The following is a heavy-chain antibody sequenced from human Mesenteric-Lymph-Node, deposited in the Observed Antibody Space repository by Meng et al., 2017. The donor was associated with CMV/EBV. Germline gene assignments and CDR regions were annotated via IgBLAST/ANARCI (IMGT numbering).Heavy chain of an antibody. CDR2: INPNSGGT. CDR3: ARGYCTSTSCYWHLDY. J-gene: IGHJ4*02. V-gene: IGHV1-2*06. CDR1: YTFTGYY. D-gene: IGHD2-2*01. Sequence: YTFTGYYMHWVRQAPGQGLEWMGRINPNSGGTNYAQKFQGRVTMTRDTSINTAYMELSRLRSDDTAVYYCARGYCTSTSCYWHLDYWGQGTLVTVSS.